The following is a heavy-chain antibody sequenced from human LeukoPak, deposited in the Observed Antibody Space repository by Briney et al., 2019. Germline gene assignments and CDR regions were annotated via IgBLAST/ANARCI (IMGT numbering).Heavy chain of an antibody. CDR3: AKGSRGLYSSGLYVDY. V-gene: IGHV3-23*01. CDR2: ISGSGAGT. Sequence: PGGSLRLSCADSGFTFSSYAMSWVRQAPGKGLEWVSAISGSGAGTYYADSVKGRFSISRDNSKNTLYLQMNSLRGEDTAVYYCAKGSRGLYSSGLYVDYWGQGTLVTVSS. D-gene: IGHD6-19*01. J-gene: IGHJ4*02. CDR1: GFTFSSYA.